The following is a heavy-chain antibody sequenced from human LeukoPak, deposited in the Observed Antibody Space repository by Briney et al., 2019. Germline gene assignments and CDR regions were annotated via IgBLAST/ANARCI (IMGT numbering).Heavy chain of an antibody. J-gene: IGHJ4*02. D-gene: IGHD2-2*01. CDR2: INPNSGGT. V-gene: IGHV1-2*02. Sequence: ASVKVSCKASGYTFTGYYMHWVRQAPGQGLEWMGWINPNSGGTNYAQKFQGRVTMTRDTSISTAYMELSRLRSDDTAVYYCARDRGYCSSTSCYDYWGQGTLVTASS. CDR1: GYTFTGYY. CDR3: ARDRGYCSSTSCYDY.